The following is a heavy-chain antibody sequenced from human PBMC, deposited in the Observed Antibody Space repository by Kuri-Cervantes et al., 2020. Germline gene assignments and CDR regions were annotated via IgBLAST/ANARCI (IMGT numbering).Heavy chain of an antibody. CDR1: GGSFSGYY. CDR2: INHSGST. J-gene: IGHJ4*02. CDR3: ATRGQLEGYYFDY. D-gene: IGHD6-6*01. Sequence: SQTLSLTCAVYGGSFSGYYWSWIRQPPGKGLEWIGEINHSGSTNYSPSLKSRVTISVDTSKNQFSLKLSSVTAADTAVYYCATRGQLEGYYFDYWGQGTLVTVSS. V-gene: IGHV4-34*01.